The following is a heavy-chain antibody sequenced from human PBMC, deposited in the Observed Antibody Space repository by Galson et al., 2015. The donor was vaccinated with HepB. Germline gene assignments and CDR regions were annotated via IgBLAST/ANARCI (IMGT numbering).Heavy chain of an antibody. D-gene: IGHD2-21*02. CDR3: ARAGFCSGDCYKGFDC. J-gene: IGHJ4*02. Sequence: SLRLSCAASGFTFSNYWMQWVRQAPGKGLVWVARIKTDGTSTSYADSVKGRFTISRDNAKNTLYLQMSSLGDEDTALYHCARAGFCSGDCYKGFDCWGQGTLVTVSS. CDR2: IKTDGTST. V-gene: IGHV3-74*01. CDR1: GFTFSNYW.